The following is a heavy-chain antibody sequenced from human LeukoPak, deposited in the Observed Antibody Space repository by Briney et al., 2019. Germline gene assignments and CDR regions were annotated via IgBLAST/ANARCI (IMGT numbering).Heavy chain of an antibody. D-gene: IGHD5-18*01. V-gene: IGHV3-66*04. CDR3: ARRELLGYSYGLRTFNI. J-gene: IGHJ3*02. CDR1: GFTVSSNY. CDR2: IYSGGIYNDGTT. Sequence: PGGSLRLSCAASGFTVSSNYMSWVPQAPGKGLEWVSVIYSGGIYNDGTTNYGDSVKGRFTISRDNSKNTLYLQMNSLRAEDTAVYYCARRELLGYSYGLRTFNIWGQGTTVTVSS.